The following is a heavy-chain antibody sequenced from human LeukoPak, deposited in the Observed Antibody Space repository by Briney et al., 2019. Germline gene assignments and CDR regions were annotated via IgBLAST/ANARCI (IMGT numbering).Heavy chain of an antibody. CDR2: IYYSGTT. J-gene: IGHJ5*01. Sequence: PGGSLRLSCSASGFTFSSYAMHWVRQAPGKGLEWIGSIYYSGTTYYNPSLKSRLTISVDTSKNQFSLQLSSLTAADTAVYYCARLGVSSWPDSWGQGTLVTVSS. D-gene: IGHD6-13*01. CDR1: GFTFSSYAMH. CDR3: ARLGVSSWPDS. V-gene: IGHV4-59*05.